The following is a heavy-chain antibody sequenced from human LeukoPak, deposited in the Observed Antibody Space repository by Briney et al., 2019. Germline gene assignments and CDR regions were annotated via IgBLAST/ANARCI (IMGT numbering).Heavy chain of an antibody. J-gene: IGHJ3*02. CDR1: GFTFSSYD. CDR3: ARRGEGVYGDAFDI. V-gene: IGHV3-13*01. D-gene: IGHD2-8*01. CDR2: IGTAGDT. Sequence: GGSLRLSCAASGFTFSSYDMHWVRQATGKGLEWVSAIGTAGDTYYPGSVKGRFTISRENAKNSLYLQMNSLRAGDTAVYYCARRGEGVYGDAFDIWGQGTMVTVSS.